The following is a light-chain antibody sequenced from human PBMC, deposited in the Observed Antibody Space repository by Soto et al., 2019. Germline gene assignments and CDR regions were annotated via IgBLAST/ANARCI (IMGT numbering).Light chain of an antibody. V-gene: IGKV1-39*01. Sequence: DIQMTQSPSSLSASVGDRVTITCRASQSISSYLNWYQQKPGKAPKLLIYAASSLQSGVPSMFSGSVSGTDFPLTISSLQPEDFATYYCQQSYSTPYTFGKGTKLEIK. CDR3: QQSYSTPYT. CDR2: AAS. J-gene: IGKJ2*01. CDR1: QSISSY.